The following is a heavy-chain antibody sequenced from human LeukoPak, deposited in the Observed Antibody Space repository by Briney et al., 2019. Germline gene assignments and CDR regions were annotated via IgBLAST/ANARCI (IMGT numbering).Heavy chain of an antibody. V-gene: IGHV4-59*12. CDR3: AREGTTVTHFDY. Sequence: SETLSLTCTVSGGSISGYYWSWIRQPPGKGLEWIGYIYSSGSTNYNPSLKSRVTISIDTSKNQFSLKLSSVTAADTAVYYCAREGTTVTHFDYWGQGTLVTVSS. J-gene: IGHJ4*02. CDR1: GGSISGYY. CDR2: IYSSGST. D-gene: IGHD4-11*01.